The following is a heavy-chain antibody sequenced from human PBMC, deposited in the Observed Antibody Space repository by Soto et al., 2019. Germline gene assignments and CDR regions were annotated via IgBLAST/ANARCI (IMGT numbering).Heavy chain of an antibody. V-gene: IGHV1-69*08. D-gene: IGHD1-26*01. CDR1: GGTFSSYT. Sequence: QVQLVQSGAEVKKPGSSVKVSCKASGGTFSSYTISWVRQAPGQGLEWMGRIIPILGIANYAQKFQGRVTITADKSTSTAYMELSSLRSEDSAVYYCAREGSGSYYDYWGQGTLVTVSS. J-gene: IGHJ4*02. CDR3: AREGSGSYYDY. CDR2: IIPILGIA.